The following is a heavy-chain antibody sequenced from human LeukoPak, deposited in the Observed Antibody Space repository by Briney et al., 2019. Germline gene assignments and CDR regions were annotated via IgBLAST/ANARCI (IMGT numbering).Heavy chain of an antibody. V-gene: IGHV4-34*01. CDR2: INHSGST. CDR3: VHSNYYYYYGMDV. J-gene: IGHJ6*02. Sequence: SETLSLTCAVYGVSFSGYYWSWIRQPPGKGLEWIGEINHSGSTNYNPSLKSRVTISVDTSKNQFSLKLSSVTAADTAVYYCVHSNYYYYYGMDVWGQGTTVTVSS. D-gene: IGHD4-11*01. CDR1: GVSFSGYY.